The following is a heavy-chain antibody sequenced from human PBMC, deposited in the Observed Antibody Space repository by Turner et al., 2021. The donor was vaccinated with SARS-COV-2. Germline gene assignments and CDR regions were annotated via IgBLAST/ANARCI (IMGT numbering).Heavy chain of an antibody. CDR2: IGTAGDT. J-gene: IGHJ4*02. CDR1: GFTFSFYD. D-gene: IGHD3-10*01. Sequence: EVQLVESGGGLVQPGGSLRLSCAASGFTFSFYDMHWVRQATGKGLEWVSAIGTAGDTYYPGSVKGRFTISRENAKNSLYLQRNSLRAGDTAVYYCAREAGITMVRGVIIKPRIFDYWGQGTLVTVSS. V-gene: IGHV3-13*01. CDR3: AREAGITMVRGVIIKPRIFDY.